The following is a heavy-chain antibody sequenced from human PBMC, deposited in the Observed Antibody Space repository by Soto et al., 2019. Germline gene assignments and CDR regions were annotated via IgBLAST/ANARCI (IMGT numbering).Heavy chain of an antibody. V-gene: IGHV4-31*02. CDR2: ISYSGSS. D-gene: IGHD2-2*01. J-gene: IGHJ4*02. CDR1: GGSNIRDGYY. Sequence: VSGGSNIRDGYYWSWIRQHPGKGLEWIAYISYSGSSYSNPSLKSRVTISADTSKNQFSLRLTSVTAADTAVYFCARATPAGSADFWGQGTLVTVSS. CDR3: ARATPAGSADF.